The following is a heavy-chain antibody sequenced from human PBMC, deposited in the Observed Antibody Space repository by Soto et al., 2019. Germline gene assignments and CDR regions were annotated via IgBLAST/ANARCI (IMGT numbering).Heavy chain of an antibody. CDR1: GFTFSSYA. D-gene: IGHD3-10*01. Sequence: GGSLRLSCAASGFTFSSYAMTWVRQAPGKGLEWVSSISGSGGGTYYADSVKGRFTISRDNSMNTLSLQMNSLRADDTSVYYCATDHYGSGTFFKPFNYWGQGTLVTVSS. J-gene: IGHJ4*02. V-gene: IGHV3-23*01. CDR3: ATDHYGSGTFFKPFNY. CDR2: ISGSGGGT.